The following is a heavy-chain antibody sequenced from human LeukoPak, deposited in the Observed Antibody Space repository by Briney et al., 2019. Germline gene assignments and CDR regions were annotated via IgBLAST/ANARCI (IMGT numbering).Heavy chain of an antibody. Sequence: PGGSLRLSCAASGFIFSSYSMNWVRQAPGKGLEWVSYISSSSSTMYYAASVKGRFSISRDNAQNSLYLQMNSLRAEDTAVYYCVRDHHRRLYDSQARDTFDIWGKGTMVTVSS. J-gene: IGHJ3*02. CDR1: GFIFSSYS. D-gene: IGHD3-22*01. CDR2: ISSSSSTM. CDR3: VRDHHRRLYDSQARDTFDI. V-gene: IGHV3-48*01.